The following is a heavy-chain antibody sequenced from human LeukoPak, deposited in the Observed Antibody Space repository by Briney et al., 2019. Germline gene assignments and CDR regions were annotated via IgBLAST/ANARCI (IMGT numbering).Heavy chain of an antibody. Sequence: GGSLRLSCAASGVTFSSYAMSWVRQAPGKGLEWVSAISGSGSTTHYADSVKGRFTISRDNSKNTLSLQMNSLRAEDTATYYCAASSGLYAAFDYWGQGTLVTVSS. CDR3: AASSGLYAAFDY. CDR2: ISGSGSTT. V-gene: IGHV3-23*01. J-gene: IGHJ4*02. CDR1: GVTFSSYA. D-gene: IGHD6-19*01.